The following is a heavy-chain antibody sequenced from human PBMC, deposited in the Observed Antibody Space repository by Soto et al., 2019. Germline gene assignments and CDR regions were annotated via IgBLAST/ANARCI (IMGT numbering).Heavy chain of an antibody. CDR1: GGSISSYY. CDR2: IYYSGST. J-gene: IGHJ6*02. CDR3: ARGGYSYVYSYYYGMAV. V-gene: IGHV4-59*01. D-gene: IGHD5-18*01. Sequence: LSLTCTVSGGSISSYYWSWIRQPPGKGLEWIGYIYYSGSTNYNPSLKSRVTISVDTSKNQFSLKLSSVTAADTAVYYCARGGYSYVYSYYYGMAVRGQGTTVTVSS.